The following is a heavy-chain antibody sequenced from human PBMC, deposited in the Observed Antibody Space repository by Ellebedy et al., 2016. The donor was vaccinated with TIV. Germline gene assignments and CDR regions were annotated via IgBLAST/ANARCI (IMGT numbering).Heavy chain of an antibody. CDR1: GFTFSSYG. J-gene: IGHJ3*02. Sequence: GGSLRLXXAASGFTFSSYGMHWVRQAPGKGLEWVAVISYDGSNKYYADSVKGRFTISRDNSKNTLYLQMNSLRAEDTAVYYCAKPSSRGYDYHDAFDIWGQGTMVTVSS. CDR2: ISYDGSNK. D-gene: IGHD5-12*01. V-gene: IGHV3-30*18. CDR3: AKPSSRGYDYHDAFDI.